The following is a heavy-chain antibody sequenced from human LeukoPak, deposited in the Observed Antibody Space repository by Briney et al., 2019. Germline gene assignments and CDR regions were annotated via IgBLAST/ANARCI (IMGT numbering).Heavy chain of an antibody. V-gene: IGHV3-53*04. CDR1: GXTVRNNH. Sequence: GGSLRLSCSASGXTVRNNHMSWVRQAPGKGLEWVSVIDSRDNTYHADSVKGRLTISRHTSKNTLYLQMNSLRAEDTAVYYCARESTPLRGAFDPWGPGTLVTVSS. J-gene: IGHJ5*02. D-gene: IGHD5-24*01. CDR3: ARESTPLRGAFDP. CDR2: IDSRDNT.